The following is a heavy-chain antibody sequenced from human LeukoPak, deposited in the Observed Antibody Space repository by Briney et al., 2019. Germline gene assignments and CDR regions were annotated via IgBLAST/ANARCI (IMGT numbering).Heavy chain of an antibody. V-gene: IGHV3-23*01. CDR1: GFTFSNYG. D-gene: IGHD3-3*01. Sequence: GGSLRLSCAASGFTFSNYGMTWVRQAPGRGLEWVSGISNGGTNTYYTDSVKGRFTISRDNSRNTLYLQMNSLRADDTARYYCAKDFVYGSRFPRPLDYWGQGTLVTVSS. CDR2: ISNGGTNT. J-gene: IGHJ4*02. CDR3: AKDFVYGSRFPRPLDY.